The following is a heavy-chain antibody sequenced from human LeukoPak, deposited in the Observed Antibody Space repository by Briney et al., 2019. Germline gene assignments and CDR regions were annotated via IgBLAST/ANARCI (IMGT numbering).Heavy chain of an antibody. Sequence: PSETLSLTCAVYGGSFSGYYWGWIRQPPGKGLEWIGEINHSGSTNYNPSLKSRVNISVDTSKNQFSLKLSSVTAADTAVYYCARAGGYSYGYDYWGQGTLVTVSS. J-gene: IGHJ4*02. V-gene: IGHV4-34*01. CDR3: ARAGGYSYGYDY. CDR1: GGSFSGYY. CDR2: INHSGST. D-gene: IGHD5-18*01.